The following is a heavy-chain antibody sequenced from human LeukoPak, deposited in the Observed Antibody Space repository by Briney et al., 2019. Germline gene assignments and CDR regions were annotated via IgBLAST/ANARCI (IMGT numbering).Heavy chain of an antibody. CDR3: AREQRGGLSGNLGGLFASYHTYYYMDV. CDR2: INPSDGAT. J-gene: IGHJ6*03. V-gene: IGHV1-46*01. Sequence: GASVKVSCKASGYTFTTYYIHWVRQAPGQGLEWKGVINPSDGATTYAQKFQGRGTMTRDMSTTTVYMDVRTLRSEDTAVDFRAREQRGGLSGNLGGLFASYHTYYYMDVWGRGTTVTVSS. D-gene: IGHD1-26*01. CDR1: GYTFTTYY.